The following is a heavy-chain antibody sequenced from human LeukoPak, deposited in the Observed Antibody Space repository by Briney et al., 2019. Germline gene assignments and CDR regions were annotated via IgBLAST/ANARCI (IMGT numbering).Heavy chain of an antibody. CDR2: IKSKTHGGTT. V-gene: IGHV3-15*01. J-gene: IGHJ4*02. D-gene: IGHD1-26*01. CDR1: GFTFSSAW. Sequence: GGSLRLSYAASGFTFSSAWMSWVRQAPGKGLEWVGRIKSKTHGGTTDYAAPVKGRFTISRDDSKSIAYLQMNSLKTEDTAVYYCTRGRRATHDYWGQGTLVTVSS. CDR3: TRGRRATHDY.